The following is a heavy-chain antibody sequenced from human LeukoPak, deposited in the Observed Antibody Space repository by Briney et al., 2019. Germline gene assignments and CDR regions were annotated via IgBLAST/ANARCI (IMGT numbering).Heavy chain of an antibody. CDR2: IYTTGNT. V-gene: IGHV4-61*02. CDR3: ARVGYGMGMDV. CDR1: GGSISTGSSY. J-gene: IGHJ6*03. D-gene: IGHD2-15*01. Sequence: SQTLSLTCTVSGGSISTGSSYWNWIRQPAGKGLEWIGRIYTTGNTNYNPSLKSRVTISVDTSKNQFSLKLSSVTAADTAVYYCARVGYGMGMDVWGKGTTVTVSS.